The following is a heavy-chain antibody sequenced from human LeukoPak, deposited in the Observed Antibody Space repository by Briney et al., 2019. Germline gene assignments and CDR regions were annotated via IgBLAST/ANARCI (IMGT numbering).Heavy chain of an antibody. V-gene: IGHV3-53*01. CDR3: AKGPGYYEPFDY. D-gene: IGHD3-22*01. Sequence: GGSLRLSCTVSGFTVSSNSMSWVRQAPGKGLEWVSFIYSDNTHYSDSVKGRFTISRDNSKNTLYLQMNSLRAEDTAVYYCAKGPGYYEPFDYWGQGTLVTVSS. CDR2: IYSDNT. CDR1: GFTVSSNS. J-gene: IGHJ4*02.